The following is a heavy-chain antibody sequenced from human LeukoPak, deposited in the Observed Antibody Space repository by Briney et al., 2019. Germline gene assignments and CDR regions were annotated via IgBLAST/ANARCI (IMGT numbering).Heavy chain of an antibody. Sequence: GGSLRLSCAAPGFTFSSYAMSWVRQAPGKGLEWVSAISGSGGSTYYADSVKGRFTISRDNSKNTLYLQMNSLRAEDTAVYYCAKTNSPYSGSYYVDYWGQGTLVTVSS. CDR3: AKTNSPYSGSYYVDY. J-gene: IGHJ4*02. D-gene: IGHD1-26*01. CDR2: ISGSGGST. CDR1: GFTFSSYA. V-gene: IGHV3-23*01.